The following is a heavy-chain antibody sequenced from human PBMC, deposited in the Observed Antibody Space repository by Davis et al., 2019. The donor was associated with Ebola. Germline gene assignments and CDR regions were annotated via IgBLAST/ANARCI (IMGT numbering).Heavy chain of an antibody. CDR2: ISPSGGKT. CDR1: GFTFSAYA. Sequence: PGGSLRLSCAASGFTFSAYAMSWVRQAPGKGLEWVSAISPSGGKTFYADSVKGRFTISRDNSKNTLYLQMNSMRADDTALYYCARTFYSGTGTYYNPDYWGQGALVTVSS. D-gene: IGHD3-10*01. V-gene: IGHV3-23*01. J-gene: IGHJ4*02. CDR3: ARTFYSGTGTYYNPDY.